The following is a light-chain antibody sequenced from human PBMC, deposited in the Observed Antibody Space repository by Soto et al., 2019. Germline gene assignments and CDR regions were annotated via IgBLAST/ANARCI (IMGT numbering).Light chain of an antibody. Sequence: EIVLTQSPGTLSLSPGERATLSCRASQSISSTYLAWYQQKRGQAPRLLIYGASSRATGIPDRFSGSGSGTDFILTISSLEPEDFAVYYCQQRSNWPQTFGQGTKVDIK. CDR1: QSISSTY. CDR3: QQRSNWPQT. V-gene: IGKV3D-20*02. CDR2: GAS. J-gene: IGKJ1*01.